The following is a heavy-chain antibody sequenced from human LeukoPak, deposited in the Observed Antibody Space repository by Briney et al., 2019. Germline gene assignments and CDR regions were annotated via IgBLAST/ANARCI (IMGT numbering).Heavy chain of an antibody. CDR1: GASISNYY. D-gene: IGHD5-12*01. CDR3: VRAEGGGYARY. J-gene: IGHJ4*02. V-gene: IGHV4-4*07. Sequence: SETLSLTCTVSGASISNYYWGWIRQPAGNGLEWIGRMYNSGSTIYNPSLQSRVTMSLDTSSNHFSLNLISVTAADTAVYYCVRAEGGGYARYWGQGALVTVSS. CDR2: MYNSGST.